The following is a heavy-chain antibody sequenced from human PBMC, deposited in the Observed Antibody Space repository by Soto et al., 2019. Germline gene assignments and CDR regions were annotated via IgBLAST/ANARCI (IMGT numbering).Heavy chain of an antibody. Sequence: QLQLQESGPGLVKPSETLSLTCTVSDGSISSSSYYWGWIRQPPGKGLEWIGSIYYSGSTYYNPSLKRRGPLSVDTSKTQFSLKLGSVTVADTAVCYCASQTGHGRGWYAVPLASWGQGTLFTVSS. D-gene: IGHD6-19*01. V-gene: IGHV4-39*01. CDR3: ASQTGHGRGWYAVPLAS. CDR2: IYYSGST. CDR1: DGSISSSSYY. J-gene: IGHJ5*02.